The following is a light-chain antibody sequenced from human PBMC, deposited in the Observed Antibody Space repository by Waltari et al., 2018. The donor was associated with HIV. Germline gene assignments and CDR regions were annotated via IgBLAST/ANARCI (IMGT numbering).Light chain of an antibody. CDR3: QQFGTSRYT. CDR1: HTVSSSY. J-gene: IGKJ2*01. Sequence: EIVLTQSPGPLSLSPGESATLSCRASHTVSSSYLAWYQQKPGQAPRLLIYGASSRATGIPDRFSGSGSGTDFTLTISRLEPEDFAVYYCQQFGTSRYTFGRGTNLEIK. CDR2: GAS. V-gene: IGKV3-20*01.